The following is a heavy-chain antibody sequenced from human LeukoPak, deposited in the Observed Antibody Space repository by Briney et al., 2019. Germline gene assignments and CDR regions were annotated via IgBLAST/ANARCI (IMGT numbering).Heavy chain of an antibody. CDR2: IYYRGST. V-gene: IGHV4-59*01. CDR1: GASMSGYY. Sequence: SETLSLTCTVSGASMSGYYWSWIRQPPGKGLEWIGYIYYRGSTNYNPSLNSRVTISVDTSKNQFSLKLSSVTAADTAVYYCARDLSLTGGSSAWYFDLWGRGTLVTVSS. D-gene: IGHD3-9*01. CDR3: ARDLSLTGGSSAWYFDL. J-gene: IGHJ2*01.